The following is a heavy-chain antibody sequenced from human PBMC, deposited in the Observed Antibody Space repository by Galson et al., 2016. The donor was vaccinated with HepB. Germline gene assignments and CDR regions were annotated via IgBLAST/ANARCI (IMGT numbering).Heavy chain of an antibody. CDR3: ATSPSSSFSYGDAYDVFKM. V-gene: IGHV3-21*01. D-gene: IGHD4-17*01. Sequence: SLRLPCAGFGFTFKRYKMSWVRQGPGQGLEWLSSISISRYHIPYADSVGGRVTIPRDNARNSLYLQMDSLRAEDTAVYYCATSPSSSFSYGDAYDVFKMWGHGTLVTASS. CDR1: GFTFKRYK. CDR2: ISISRYHI. J-gene: IGHJ3*02.